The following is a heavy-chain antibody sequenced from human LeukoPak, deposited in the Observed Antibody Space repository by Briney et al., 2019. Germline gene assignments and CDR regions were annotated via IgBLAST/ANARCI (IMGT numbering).Heavy chain of an antibody. CDR3: ARYHCPGGICDGFDV. J-gene: IGHJ3*01. CDR1: GGSVSGHF. V-gene: IGHV4-59*08. Sequence: KPSETLSLTCAVSGGSVSGHFWSWIRQPPGKGLEWIGFIHSTGSTNYNPSLRSRVTMSIDTSTNQFSLKLTSVIAADTALFYCARYHCPGGICDGFDVWGQGTMVTVSS. D-gene: IGHD2-8*02. CDR2: IHSTGST.